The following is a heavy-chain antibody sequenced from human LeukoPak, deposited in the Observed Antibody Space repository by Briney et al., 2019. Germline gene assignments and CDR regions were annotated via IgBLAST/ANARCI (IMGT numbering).Heavy chain of an antibody. CDR3: ARDRHYYGSGSYLDN. V-gene: IGHV3-74*01. CDR1: GFTFSSYW. Sequence: GGSLRLSCAASGFTFSSYWMHWVRQAPGKGLVWVSRINGDGGSTSYADSVKGRFTISRDNAKNTLYLQMNRLRAEDTAVYYCARDRHYYGSGSYLDNCGQGNLVTVSS. D-gene: IGHD3-10*01. J-gene: IGHJ4*02. CDR2: INGDGGST.